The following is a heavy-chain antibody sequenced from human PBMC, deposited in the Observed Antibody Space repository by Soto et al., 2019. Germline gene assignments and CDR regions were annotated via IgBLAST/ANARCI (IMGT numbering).Heavy chain of an antibody. CDR2: IRGSGEST. V-gene: IGHV3-23*01. J-gene: IGHJ4*02. D-gene: IGHD3-10*01. CDR1: GFTFSMYG. CDR3: AKPLGSESYLPFDY. Sequence: EVQLLESGGGLVQPGGSLRLSCAASGFTFSMYGLSWVRQAPGKGLEWVSAIRGSGESTYYADSVKGRFTISRDNPKNTLYLQMNSLIAEDTAVYYCAKPLGSESYLPFDYWGQGTLVTVSS.